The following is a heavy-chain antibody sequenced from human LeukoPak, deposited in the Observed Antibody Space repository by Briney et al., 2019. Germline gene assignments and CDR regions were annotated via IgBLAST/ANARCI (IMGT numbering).Heavy chain of an antibody. D-gene: IGHD6-13*01. J-gene: IGHJ6*03. Sequence: PSETLSLTCTVSGGSISSYYWSWIRQPPGKGLEWIGYIYYSGSTNYNPSLKSRVTISVDTSKNRFSLKLSSVTAADTAVYYCARGHSSSWTNYYYYMDVWGKGTTVTISS. CDR3: ARGHSSSWTNYYYYMDV. CDR2: IYYSGST. CDR1: GGSISSYY. V-gene: IGHV4-59*01.